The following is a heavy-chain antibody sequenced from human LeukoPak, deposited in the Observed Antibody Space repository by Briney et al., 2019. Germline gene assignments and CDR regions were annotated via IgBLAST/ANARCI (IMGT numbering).Heavy chain of an antibody. Sequence: SETLSHTCTVSGGSLSSSSYYWAWIRQPPGKGLEWIGSIYSGGSTYYNPSLKSRVAISVDTSKNQFSLKLSSVTAADTAVYYCARDQRGMIRGLLDYYYYYMDVWGKGTTVTVSS. J-gene: IGHJ6*03. CDR3: ARDQRGMIRGLLDYYYYYMDV. D-gene: IGHD3-10*01. CDR1: GGSLSSSSYY. CDR2: IYSGGST. V-gene: IGHV4-39*02.